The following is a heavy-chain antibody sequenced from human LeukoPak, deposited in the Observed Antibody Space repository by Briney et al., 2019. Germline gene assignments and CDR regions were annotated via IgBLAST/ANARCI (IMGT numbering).Heavy chain of an antibody. D-gene: IGHD3-10*01. CDR1: GFTFSNYW. CDR3: ARASGPFDY. J-gene: IGHJ4*02. V-gene: IGHV3-74*01. CDR2: IKSDGSST. Sequence: PGGSLRLSCAASGFTFSNYWMHWVRQAPGKGPVWVSRIKSDGSSTRFADSVQGRFTISRDNGKNTVYLQMNSLRAEDTAVYSCARASGPFDYWGQGTLVTVSS.